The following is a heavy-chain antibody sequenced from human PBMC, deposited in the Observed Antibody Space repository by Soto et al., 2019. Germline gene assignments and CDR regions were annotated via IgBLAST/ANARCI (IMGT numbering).Heavy chain of an antibody. CDR1: GFTFSSYW. CDR3: ATSLSTSPDY. D-gene: IGHD2-2*01. CDR2: INGDGSYT. J-gene: IGHJ4*02. V-gene: IGHV3-74*01. Sequence: GGSLRLSCAASGFTFSSYWMHWVRQAPGKGLVWVSRINGDGSYTGYADSVKGRFTISSDNAKNTLYLQMNILRAEDTAVYFCATSLSTSPDYWGQGALVTVSS.